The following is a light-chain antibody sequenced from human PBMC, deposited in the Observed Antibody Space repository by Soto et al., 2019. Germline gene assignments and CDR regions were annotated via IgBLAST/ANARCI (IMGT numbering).Light chain of an antibody. CDR3: HQPNSYP. V-gene: IGKV1-9*01. J-gene: IGKJ4*01. CDR1: QGIATF. Sequence: DIQLTQSPSFLSASVGDRVTITCRASQGIATFLAWYQQKPGKAPKLLISTASTLQSGVPSRFRGSGSGTEFTLTINSLQPEDFATYYCHQPNSYPFGGGTKVEIK. CDR2: TAS.